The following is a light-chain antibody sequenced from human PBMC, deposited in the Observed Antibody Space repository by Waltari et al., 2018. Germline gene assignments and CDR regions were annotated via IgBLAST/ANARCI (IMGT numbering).Light chain of an antibody. CDR2: WAS. CDR1: QSVLFSSNNKDF. Sequence: DIVMTQSPESLAVSLGERATINCKSSQSVLFSSNNKDFVAWHQQKPGRPPKLLIYWASTRYSGVPARFSASGSGTNFTLTISSLQAEDVAVYYCHQYVKTPWTFGRGTQVEIK. V-gene: IGKV4-1*01. CDR3: HQYVKTPWT. J-gene: IGKJ1*01.